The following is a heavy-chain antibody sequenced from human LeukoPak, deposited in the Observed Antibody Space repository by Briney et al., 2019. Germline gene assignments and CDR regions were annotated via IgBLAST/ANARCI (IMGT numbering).Heavy chain of an antibody. D-gene: IGHD3-10*01. J-gene: IGHJ4*02. CDR3: ARGWLLWFGELLGFDY. CDR1: GGSFSGYY. CDR2: INHSGST. Sequence: SETLSLTCAVYGGSFSGYYWSWIRQPPGKGLEWIGEINHSGSTNYNPSLKSRVTISVDTSKNQFSLKLSSVTAADTAVYYCARGWLLWFGELLGFDYWGQGTLVTVSS. V-gene: IGHV4-34*01.